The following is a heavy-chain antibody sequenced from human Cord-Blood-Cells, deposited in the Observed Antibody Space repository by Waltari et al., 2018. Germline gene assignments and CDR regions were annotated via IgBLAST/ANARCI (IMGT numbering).Heavy chain of an antibody. Sequence: QVQLVESGGGVVQPGRSLRLSCAASGFTFSSYGMHWVRQAPGKGLEWVAVISYDGRNKYYADSVKGRFTISRDNSKNTLYLQMNSLRAEDTAVYYCARDSSWSFDYWGQGTLVTVSS. CDR3: ARDSSWSFDY. CDR1: GFTFSSYG. CDR2: ISYDGRNK. J-gene: IGHJ4*02. D-gene: IGHD6-13*01. V-gene: IGHV3-30*03.